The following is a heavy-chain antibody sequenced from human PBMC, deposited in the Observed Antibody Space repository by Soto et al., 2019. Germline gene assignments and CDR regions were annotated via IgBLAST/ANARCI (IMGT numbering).Heavy chain of an antibody. CDR1: GGSFSGYY. Sequence: SETLSLTCAVYGGSFSGYYWSWIRQPPGKGLEWIGEINHSGSTNYNPSLKSRVTISVDTSKNQFSLKLSSVTAADTAVYYCAKLGYCSSTSCSKGAFDIWGRGTMVTVSS. D-gene: IGHD2-2*01. J-gene: IGHJ3*02. CDR2: INHSGST. CDR3: AKLGYCSSTSCSKGAFDI. V-gene: IGHV4-34*01.